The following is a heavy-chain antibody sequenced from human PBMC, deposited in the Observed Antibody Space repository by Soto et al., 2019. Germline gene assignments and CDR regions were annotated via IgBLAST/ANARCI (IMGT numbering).Heavy chain of an antibody. CDR2: TYPGDSDT. V-gene: IGHV5-51*01. CDR1: GYTFISYW. CDR3: ARIIAASGTGFDY. Sequence: EVQLVQSGAEMKKPGESLKISCKGSGYTFISYWIGWVRQKPGKGLEWMGMTYPGDSDTRYSPSFQGQVTISADKSINTAYLQWSSLEASDTAVYYCARIIAASGTGFDYWGQGTLVAVSS. J-gene: IGHJ4*02. D-gene: IGHD3-16*02.